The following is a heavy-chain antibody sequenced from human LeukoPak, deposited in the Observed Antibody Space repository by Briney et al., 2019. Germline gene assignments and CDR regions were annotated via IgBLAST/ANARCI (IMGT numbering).Heavy chain of an antibody. D-gene: IGHD6-13*01. Sequence: QPGGSLRLSCATSGFTFSPFTMIGGRPAPGGGLGWLSYITSTSGTIYYADSVKGRFTLSRDNGKNLLFLQMSSLREEEAAGYFGARERGGSWFDYWGQGTLVTVSS. CDR2: ITSTSGTI. CDR3: ARERGGSWFDY. CDR1: GFTFSPFT. V-gene: IGHV3-48*02. J-gene: IGHJ4*02.